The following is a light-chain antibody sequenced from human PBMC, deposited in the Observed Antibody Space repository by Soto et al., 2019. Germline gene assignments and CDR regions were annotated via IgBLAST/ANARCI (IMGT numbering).Light chain of an antibody. V-gene: IGKV1-27*01. CDR2: AAS. Sequence: DIQMTQSPSSLSASVGDRVTITCRASQDISNYLAWYQQKPGKVPNLLIYAASTLQSGVPSRFSGSVSGTDLTLTIGSLQPEDVATYFCQKYNNAPPYTFGQGTKLEIK. CDR3: QKYNNAPPYT. J-gene: IGKJ2*01. CDR1: QDISNY.